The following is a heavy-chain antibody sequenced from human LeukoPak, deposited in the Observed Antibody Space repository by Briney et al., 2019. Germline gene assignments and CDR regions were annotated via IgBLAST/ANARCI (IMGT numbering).Heavy chain of an antibody. D-gene: IGHD2-15*01. CDR1: GGSFSGYY. Sequence: SETLPLTCAVYGGSFSGYYWSWIRQPPGKGLEWIGEINHSGSTNYNPSLKSRVTISVDTSKNQFSLKLSSVTAADTAVYYCARGRGYCSGGSCYSTHDYWGQGTLVTVSS. V-gene: IGHV4-34*01. CDR2: INHSGST. J-gene: IGHJ4*02. CDR3: ARGRGYCSGGSCYSTHDY.